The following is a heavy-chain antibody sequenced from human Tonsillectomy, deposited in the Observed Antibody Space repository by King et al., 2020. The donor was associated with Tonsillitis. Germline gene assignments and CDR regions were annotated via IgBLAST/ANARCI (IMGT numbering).Heavy chain of an antibody. Sequence: VQLVESGGGLVQPGGSLRLSCAASGFTFSSYAMAWVRQAPGKGLEWVSLIRDSGAGTYYADSVKGRLAISRDNSRNTLYLQMSSLRAEDTAIYYCAKYSGRHYYNYYMDVWGKGTTVTVSS. CDR1: GFTFSSYA. V-gene: IGHV3-23*04. D-gene: IGHD1-26*01. J-gene: IGHJ6*03. CDR3: AKYSGRHYYNYYMDV. CDR2: IRDSGAGT.